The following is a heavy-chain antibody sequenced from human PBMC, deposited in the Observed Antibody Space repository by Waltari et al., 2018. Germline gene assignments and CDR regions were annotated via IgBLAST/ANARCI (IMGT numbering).Heavy chain of an antibody. J-gene: IGHJ5*02. V-gene: IGHV4-59*01. Sequence: QVQLQESGPGLVKPSETLSLTCTVYGGSISSYYWSWIRQPPGKGLEWIGYIYYSGSTNYNPSLKSRVTISVDTSKNQFSLKLSSVTAADTAVYYCARDPAYGWFDPWGQGTLVTVSS. D-gene: IGHD3-16*01. CDR2: IYYSGST. CDR3: ARDPAYGWFDP. CDR1: GGSISSYY.